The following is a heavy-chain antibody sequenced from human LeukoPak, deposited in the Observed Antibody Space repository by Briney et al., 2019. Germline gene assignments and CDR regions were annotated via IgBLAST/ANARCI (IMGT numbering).Heavy chain of an antibody. J-gene: IGHJ4*02. CDR2: ISSSSSYI. V-gene: IGHV3-21*01. Sequence: GGSLRLSCAASGFTFSSYSMNWVRQAPGKGLEWVSSISSSSSYIYYADSVKGRFTISRDNAKNSLYLQMNSLRAEDTAVYYCAGDRSASGGWLQSAYWGQGTLVTVSS. CDR1: GFTFSSYS. CDR3: AGDRSASGGWLQSAY. D-gene: IGHD5-24*01.